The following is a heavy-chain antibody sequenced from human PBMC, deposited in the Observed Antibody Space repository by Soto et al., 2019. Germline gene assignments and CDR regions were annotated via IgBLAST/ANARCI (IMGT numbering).Heavy chain of an antibody. CDR2: ISYDGSNK. CDR1: GFTFSSYA. D-gene: IGHD3-10*01. J-gene: IGHJ4*01. Sequence: QVQLVESGGGVVKPWRSLRLSCAASGFTFSSYAMHWVRQAPGKGLEWVAVISYDGSNKYYADSVKGRFNISRDNPKKTLYLQMNSLRAEDTAVYYCATQKNFGVWSAVPPLGYWGQGTLVTVYS. CDR3: ATQKNFGVWSAVPPLGY. V-gene: IGHV3-30-3*01.